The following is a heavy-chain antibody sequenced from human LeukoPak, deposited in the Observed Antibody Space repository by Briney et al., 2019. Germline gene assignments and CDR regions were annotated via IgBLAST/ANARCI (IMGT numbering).Heavy chain of an antibody. CDR2: IRSKAYGGTT. CDR3: TGGKGYSSVRSDY. Sequence: PGGFLRLSCTASGFTFGDYAMSWFRQAPGKGLEWLGFIRSKAYGGTTEYAASVKGRFTISRDDSKSIAYLQMNSLKTEDTAVYYCTGGKGYSSVRSDYWGQGTLVTVSS. D-gene: IGHD6-25*01. V-gene: IGHV3-49*03. CDR1: GFTFGDYA. J-gene: IGHJ4*02.